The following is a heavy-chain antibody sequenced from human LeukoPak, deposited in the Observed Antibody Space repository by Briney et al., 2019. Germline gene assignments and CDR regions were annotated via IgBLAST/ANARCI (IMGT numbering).Heavy chain of an antibody. Sequence: SETLSLTCAVSGGSISSSNWWSWVRQPPGKGLEWIGEIYHSGSTNYNPSLKSRVTISVDKSKNQFSLKLSSVTAADTAVYYCAKDRRRVDPKAPSFDYWGQGTLVTVSS. CDR1: GGSISSSNW. CDR3: AKDRRRVDPKAPSFDY. D-gene: IGHD3-3*01. V-gene: IGHV4-4*02. CDR2: IYHSGST. J-gene: IGHJ4*02.